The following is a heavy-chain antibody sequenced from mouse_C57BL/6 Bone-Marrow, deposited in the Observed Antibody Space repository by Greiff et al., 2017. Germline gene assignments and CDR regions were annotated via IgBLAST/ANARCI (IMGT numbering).Heavy chain of an antibody. CDR2: ISDGGSYT. CDR1: GFTFSSYA. V-gene: IGHV5-4*01. CDR3: ARDGDYFDY. Sequence: EVKLMESGGGLVKPGGSLKLSCAASGFTFSSYAMSWVRQTPEKRLEWVATISDGGSYTYYPDNVKGRFTISRDNAKNNLYLQMSNLKSEDTAMYYCARDGDYFDYWGQGTTLTVSS. J-gene: IGHJ2*01.